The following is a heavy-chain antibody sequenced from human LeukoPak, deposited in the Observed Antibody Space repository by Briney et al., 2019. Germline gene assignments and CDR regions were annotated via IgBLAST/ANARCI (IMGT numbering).Heavy chain of an antibody. Sequence: SETLSLTCTVSGGSISSSSYYWGWIRQPPGKGLEWIGCIYYSGSTYYNPSLKSRVTISVDTSKNQFSLKLNSVTAADTAVYYCARLRDYYYNYMDVWGKGTTVTIS. CDR3: ARLRDYYYNYMDV. CDR2: IYYSGST. CDR1: GGSISSSSYY. J-gene: IGHJ6*03. V-gene: IGHV4-39*01.